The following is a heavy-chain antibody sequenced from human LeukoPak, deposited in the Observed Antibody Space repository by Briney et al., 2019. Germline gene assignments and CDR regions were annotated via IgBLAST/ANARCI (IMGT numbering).Heavy chain of an antibody. CDR1: GYTFTSYG. V-gene: IGHV1-18*01. Sequence: ASVKVSCKASGYTFTSYGISWVRQAPGQGLEWMGWISAYNGNTNYAQKLQGRVTMTTDTSTSTAYMELRSLRSDDTAVYYCAVTSSHSSGWTYYFDYWGQGTLVTVSS. CDR2: ISAYNGNT. CDR3: AVTSSHSSGWTYYFDY. J-gene: IGHJ4*02. D-gene: IGHD6-19*01.